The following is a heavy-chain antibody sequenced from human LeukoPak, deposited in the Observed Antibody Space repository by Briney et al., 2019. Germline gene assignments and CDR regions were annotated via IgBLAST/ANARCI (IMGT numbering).Heavy chain of an antibody. CDR2: IYHSGST. D-gene: IGHD6-19*01. V-gene: IGHV4-30-2*01. CDR1: GGSISSGGYS. J-gene: IGHJ3*02. Sequence: SQTLSLTCAVSGGSISSGGYSWSWIRQPPGTGLEWIGYIYHSGSTYYNPSLKSRVTISVDRSKNQFSLKLSSVTAADTAVYYCARTKVGYSSGWYLGDAFDIWGQGTMVTVSS. CDR3: ARTKVGYSSGWYLGDAFDI.